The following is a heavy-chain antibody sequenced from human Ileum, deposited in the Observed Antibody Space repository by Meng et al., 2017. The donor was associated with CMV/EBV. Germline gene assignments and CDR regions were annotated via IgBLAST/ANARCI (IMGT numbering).Heavy chain of an antibody. CDR3: MRAHPLGT. V-gene: IGHV3-7*04. D-gene: IGHD7-27*01. Sequence: GESLKISCAASGFTFTDHWMTWVRQAPGKGLEWVANINTDGTTKYYVASVSGRFTVSRDNAKNSVDLQMDTLRVEDTAVYYCMRAHPLGTWGQGTLVTVSS. CDR2: INTDGTTK. J-gene: IGHJ4*02. CDR1: GFTFTDHW.